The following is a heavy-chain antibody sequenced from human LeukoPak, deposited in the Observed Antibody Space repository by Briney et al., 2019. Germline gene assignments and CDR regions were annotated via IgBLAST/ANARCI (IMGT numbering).Heavy chain of an antibody. V-gene: IGHV3-23*01. CDR3: AKGNSGYFADL. CDR1: GFIFNNYG. D-gene: IGHD3-22*01. CDR2: TSNDGGGT. Sequence: GGSLRLSCSASGFIFNNYGLMWVRQAPGKGLEWVSATSNDGGGTTYADSVKGRFTISGDNSKNTLSLQMNSLRPEDTALYYCAKGNSGYFADLWGQGTVVTVSS. J-gene: IGHJ5*02.